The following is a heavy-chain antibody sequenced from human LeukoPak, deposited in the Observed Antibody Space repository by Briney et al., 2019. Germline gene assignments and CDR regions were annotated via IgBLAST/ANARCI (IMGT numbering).Heavy chain of an antibody. D-gene: IGHD4-23*01. J-gene: IGHJ4*02. CDR2: INPNSGGT. CDR3: ARGPYDYGGH. V-gene: IGHV1-2*02. Sequence: ASVKVSCKTSGYTFTGYYMFWVRQAPGQGLEWMGWINPNSGGTNYAQKFQGRVTMTRDTSISTAYMELSSLRSDDTAVYYCARGPYDYGGHWGQGTLVTVSS. CDR1: GYTFTGYY.